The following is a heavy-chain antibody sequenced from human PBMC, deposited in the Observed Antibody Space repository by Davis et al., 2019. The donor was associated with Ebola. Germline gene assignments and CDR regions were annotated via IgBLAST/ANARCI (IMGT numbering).Heavy chain of an antibody. D-gene: IGHD1-1*01. CDR3: ARDRSWNDAFDL. J-gene: IGHJ3*01. V-gene: IGHV3-30*03. Sequence: GESLKISCAASGFTFSSYGMHWVRQAPGKGLEWVAVISYDGSNKYYADSVKGRFTISRDNSKDTLYLQMNSLRAEDTAVYYCARDRSWNDAFDLWGQGTMVTVSS. CDR2: ISYDGSNK. CDR1: GFTFSSYG.